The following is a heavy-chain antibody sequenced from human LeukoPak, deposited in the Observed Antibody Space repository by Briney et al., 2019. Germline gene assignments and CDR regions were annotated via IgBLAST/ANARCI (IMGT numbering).Heavy chain of an antibody. Sequence: GGSLRLSCAASGFTFSDHYMDWVRQAPWKGLEWVGRTRNKANSYTTEYAASVKGRFTISRDDSKNSLYLQMNSLKTEDTAVYYCARDYADAFDIWGQGTMVTVSS. J-gene: IGHJ3*02. D-gene: IGHD2-2*01. CDR2: TRNKANSYTT. CDR3: ARDYADAFDI. V-gene: IGHV3-72*01. CDR1: GFTFSDHY.